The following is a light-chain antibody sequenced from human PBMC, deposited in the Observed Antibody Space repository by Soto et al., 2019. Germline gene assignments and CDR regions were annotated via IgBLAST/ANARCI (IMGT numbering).Light chain of an antibody. CDR1: SSDIGTYNH. CDR2: EDI. CDR3: CSYTTSSTLV. Sequence: QSALTQRASVSGSPGQSIAISCAGTSSDIGTYNHVSWYQQHPGKAPQLIIYEDINRPSGLSSRFSGSKSGNTASLTISGLQAEDEADYFCCSYTTSSTLVCGTGTKVTVL. J-gene: IGLJ1*01. V-gene: IGLV2-14*01.